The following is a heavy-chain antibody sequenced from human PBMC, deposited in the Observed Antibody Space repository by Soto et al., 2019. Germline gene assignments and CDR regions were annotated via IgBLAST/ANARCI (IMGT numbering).Heavy chain of an antibody. J-gene: IGHJ6*03. CDR2: ISSSSSYI. Sequence: GGSLRLSCAASGFTFSSYSMNWVRQAPGKGLEWVSSISSSSSYIYYADSVKGRFTISRDNAKNSLYLQMNSLRAEDTAVYYCARVGIVVVPAPRGHMDVWGKGTTVTVSS. CDR1: GFTFSSYS. V-gene: IGHV3-21*01. CDR3: ARVGIVVVPAPRGHMDV. D-gene: IGHD2-2*03.